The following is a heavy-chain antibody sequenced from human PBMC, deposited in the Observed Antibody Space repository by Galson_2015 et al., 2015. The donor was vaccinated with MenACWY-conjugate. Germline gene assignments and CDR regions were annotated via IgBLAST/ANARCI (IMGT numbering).Heavy chain of an antibody. V-gene: IGHV1-18*01. CDR1: AYTFTNYA. Sequence: SVKVSCKASAYTFTNYAISWVRQAPGQGLEWMGRISAYNGNTNYASKLQGRVTMTTDTSTNTAYMELRSLRSDDTAVYYCARGRVPVNSVDVMPADFDNWGQGTLVTVSS. J-gene: IGHJ4*02. CDR3: ARGRVPVNSVDVMPADFDN. CDR2: ISAYNGNT. D-gene: IGHD5/OR15-5a*01.